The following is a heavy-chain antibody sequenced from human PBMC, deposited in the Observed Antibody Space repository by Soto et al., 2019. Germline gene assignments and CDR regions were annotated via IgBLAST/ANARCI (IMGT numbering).Heavy chain of an antibody. D-gene: IGHD3-10*01. CDR2: ISGSGGST. V-gene: IGHV3-23*01. CDR3: AKDRFGEYFYYGMDV. CDR1: GFTFSSYA. J-gene: IGHJ6*02. Sequence: ESGGGLVQPGGSLRLSCAASGFTFSSYAMNWVRQAPGKGLEWVSGISGSGGSTYYADSVKGRFTISRDNSKNTLYLQMNSLRAEDTAVYYCAKDRFGEYFYYGMDVWGQGTTVTVSS.